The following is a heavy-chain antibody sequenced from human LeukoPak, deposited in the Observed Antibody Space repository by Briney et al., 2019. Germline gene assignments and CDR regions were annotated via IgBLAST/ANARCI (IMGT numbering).Heavy chain of an antibody. J-gene: IGHJ4*02. CDR2: ISYDGSNE. CDR3: ARDRTEPNFDS. V-gene: IGHV3-30*03. Sequence: PGGSLRLSCAASGFTFSSYGMHWVRQAPGKGLEWVAIISYDGSNEYYADSVKGRFTISRDNSKNTLYLQMNSLRAADTAVYYCARDRTEPNFDSWGQGTLVTVSS. D-gene: IGHD1-1*01. CDR1: GFTFSSYG.